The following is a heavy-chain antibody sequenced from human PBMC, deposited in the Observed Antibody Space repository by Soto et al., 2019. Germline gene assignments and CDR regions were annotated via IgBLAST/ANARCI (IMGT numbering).Heavy chain of an antibody. J-gene: IGHJ4*02. CDR2: IIPIFGTA. CDR3: ARDTRNWNYRLAY. V-gene: IGHV1-69*01. D-gene: IGHD1-7*01. CDR1: GGTFSSYA. Sequence: QVQLVQSGAEVKKPGSSVKVSCKASGGTFSSYAISWVRQAPGQGLEWMGGIIPIFGTANYAQKFQGRVTSTADESTSTAYMELSSLRSEHTAVYYGARDTRNWNYRLAYWGQGTLVTVSS.